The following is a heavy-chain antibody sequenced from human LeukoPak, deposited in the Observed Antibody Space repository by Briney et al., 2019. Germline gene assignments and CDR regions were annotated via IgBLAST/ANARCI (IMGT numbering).Heavy chain of an antibody. CDR1: GFTFSNYA. V-gene: IGHV3-23*01. Sequence: GGSLRPSCAASGFTFSNYAMAWVRQAPGKEPEWVSVITGGGGDTYHIDSVKGRFTIYRDNSKNTLYLQMNSLRAEDTAVYFCAKGTLGHCNGASCYPLDYWGQGTLVTVSS. D-gene: IGHD2-15*01. J-gene: IGHJ4*02. CDR2: ITGGGGDT. CDR3: AKGTLGHCNGASCYPLDY.